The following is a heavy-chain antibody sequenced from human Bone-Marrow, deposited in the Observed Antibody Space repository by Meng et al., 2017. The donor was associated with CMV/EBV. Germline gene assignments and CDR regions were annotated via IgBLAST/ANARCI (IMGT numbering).Heavy chain of an antibody. J-gene: IGHJ6*02. CDR1: GGTFSNYA. Sequence: SVKVSCKASGGTFSNYAISWVRQAPGQGLEWMGGIIPIFGTANYAQKFQGRVTITTDESTSTAYMELSSLRSEDTAVYYCVRDTDLGYYDFWSRTGPPYGMDVWGQGTTVAVSS. D-gene: IGHD3-3*01. CDR3: VRDTDLGYYDFWSRTGPPYGMDV. V-gene: IGHV1-69*05. CDR2: IIPIFGTA.